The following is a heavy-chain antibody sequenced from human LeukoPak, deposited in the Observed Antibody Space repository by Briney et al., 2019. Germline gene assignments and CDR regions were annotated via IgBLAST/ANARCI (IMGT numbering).Heavy chain of an antibody. Sequence: PSETLSLTCTVSGGSMSSNHCSWIRQPPGKGLEFIGYIHYSGSTNYNPSLKSRVTMSVDTSKNHFSLNLRSVTAADTAVYYCARTGYGDHFNLWGGGTLVTVSS. V-gene: IGHV4-59*08. CDR2: IHYSGST. CDR3: ARTGYGDHFNL. CDR1: GGSMSSNH. D-gene: IGHD4-17*01. J-gene: IGHJ2*01.